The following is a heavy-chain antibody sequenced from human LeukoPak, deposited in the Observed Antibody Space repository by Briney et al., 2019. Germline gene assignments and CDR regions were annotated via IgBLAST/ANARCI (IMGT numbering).Heavy chain of an antibody. V-gene: IGHV3-48*04. CDR2: ISSSSRTI. J-gene: IGHJ5*02. D-gene: IGHD4-23*01. CDR1: GFTFSRYS. Sequence: PGGSLRLSCAASGFTFSRYSMNWVRQAPGKGLEWVSYISSSSRTIHYADSVKGRFTISRDNARNSLFLQMNSLRADDTAVYYCARVSTVVTSEYHDWFDPWGQGTLVTVSS. CDR3: ARVSTVVTSEYHDWFDP.